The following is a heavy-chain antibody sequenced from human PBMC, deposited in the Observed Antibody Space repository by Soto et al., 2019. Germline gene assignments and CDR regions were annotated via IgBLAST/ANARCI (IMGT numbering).Heavy chain of an antibody. Sequence: QVQLVESGGGVVQPGRSLRLSCAASGFTFSSYAVHWVRQAPGKGLEWVAVISYDGSNKYYADSVQGPFTFTRDNSKNTLYLQMNSLRPEDTAVYYCARASNWGARKATFDYWGQGTVVTVS. D-gene: IGHD7-27*01. V-gene: IGHV3-30-3*01. CDR1: GFTFSSYA. J-gene: IGHJ4*02. CDR3: ARASNWGARKATFDY. CDR2: ISYDGSNK.